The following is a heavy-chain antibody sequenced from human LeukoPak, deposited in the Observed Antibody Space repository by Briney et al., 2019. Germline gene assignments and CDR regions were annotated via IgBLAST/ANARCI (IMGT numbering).Heavy chain of an antibody. CDR2: INNSGGST. J-gene: IGHJ4*02. CDR3: AKRPSGYSSSWYYFDH. CDR1: GFTFSSYA. D-gene: IGHD6-13*01. V-gene: IGHV3-23*01. Sequence: GGSLRLSCAASGFTFSSYAMSWVRQAPGKGLEWVSNINNSGGSTYYADSVKGRFTISRDNSENALYLQMNSLRAEDTAVYFCAKRPSGYSSSWYYFDHWGQGTLVTVSS.